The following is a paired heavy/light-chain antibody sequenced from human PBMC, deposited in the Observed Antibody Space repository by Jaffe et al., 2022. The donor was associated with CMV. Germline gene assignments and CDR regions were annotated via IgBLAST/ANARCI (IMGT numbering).Heavy chain of an antibody. CDR3: ARPRELRLGGAFDF. J-gene: IGHJ3*01. CDR2: IYPDDSDT. D-gene: IGHD3-16*01. V-gene: IGHV5-51*01. CDR1: GYIFTNYW. Sequence: EVQLVQSGAEVKQPGESLKISCKASGYIFTNYWIGWVRQMPGKGLEWMGIIYPDDSDTRYSPSFQGQVTISADKSINTAYLQWSRLKASDSAMYYCARPRELRLGGAFDFWGQGTIITVSS.
Light chain of an antibody. CDR2: WAS. J-gene: IGKJ1*01. Sequence: DIVMTQSPDSLAVSLGERATINCKSSQSVLYSSNNKNYLAWYQQKPGQPPKLLIYWASTRESGVPDRFSGSESGTDFTLTIGSLQAEDVALYYCQQYYSTPWTFGQGTKVEIK. CDR3: QQYYSTPWT. V-gene: IGKV4-1*01. CDR1: QSVLYSSNNKNY.